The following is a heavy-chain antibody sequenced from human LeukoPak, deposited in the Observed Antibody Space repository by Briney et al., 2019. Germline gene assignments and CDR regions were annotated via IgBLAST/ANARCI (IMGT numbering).Heavy chain of an antibody. CDR3: ARAHYYDSSGYYYAFDI. Sequence: ASVKVSCKASGYTFTSYYMHWVRQAPGQGLEWRGIINPSGGSTSYAQKFQGRVTMTRDTSTSTVYMELSSLRSEDTAVYYCARAHYYDSSGYYYAFDIWGQGTMVTVSS. J-gene: IGHJ3*02. V-gene: IGHV1-46*01. D-gene: IGHD3-22*01. CDR2: INPSGGST. CDR1: GYTFTSYY.